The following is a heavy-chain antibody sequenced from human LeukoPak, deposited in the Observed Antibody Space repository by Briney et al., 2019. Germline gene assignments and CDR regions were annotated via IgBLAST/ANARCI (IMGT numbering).Heavy chain of an antibody. CDR1: GWSFSGYY. J-gene: IGHJ4*02. D-gene: IGHD3-10*01. Sequence: SETLSLTCAVYGWSFSGYYWSWIRQPPGKGLEWIGEINHSGSTNYNPSLKSRVTISVDTSKNQFSLKLSSVTVADTAVYYCARYYYGSGSYYRKPGFDYWGQGTLVTVSS. V-gene: IGHV4-34*01. CDR3: ARYYYGSGSYYRKPGFDY. CDR2: INHSGST.